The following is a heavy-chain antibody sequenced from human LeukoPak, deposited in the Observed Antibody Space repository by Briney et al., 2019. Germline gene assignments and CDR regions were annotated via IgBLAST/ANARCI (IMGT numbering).Heavy chain of an antibody. V-gene: IGHV4-34*01. CDR1: GGSFSGYY. J-gene: IGHJ6*04. D-gene: IGHD3-10*01. CDR3: ARVPRITMVRGVTNYFYYYGMDV. CDR2: INHSGST. Sequence: SETLSLTCAVYGGSFSGYYWSWIRQPPGKGLEWIGEINHSGSTNYNPSLKSRVTISVNPSKNQFSLKLSSGTAADTAVYYCARVPRITMVRGVTNYFYYYGMDVWGKGTTVTVSS.